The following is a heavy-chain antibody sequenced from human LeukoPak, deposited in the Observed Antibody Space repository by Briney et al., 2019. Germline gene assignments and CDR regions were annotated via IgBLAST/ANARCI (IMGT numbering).Heavy chain of an antibody. CDR3: ARNWNGYDYNFGDAFDI. CDR2: IYTSGRA. Sequence: SETLSLTCTVSGGSISSNYWSWIRQPAGKGLEWIGRIYTSGRANYNPSLKSRVTMSVDTSKNQFSLKLSPVTAADTAVYYCARNWNGYDYNFGDAFDIWGQGTMVTVSS. CDR1: GGSISSNY. V-gene: IGHV4-4*07. J-gene: IGHJ3*02. D-gene: IGHD5-24*01.